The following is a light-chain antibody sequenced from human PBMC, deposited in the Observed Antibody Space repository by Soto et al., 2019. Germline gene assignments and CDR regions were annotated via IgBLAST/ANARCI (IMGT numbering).Light chain of an antibody. CDR2: ANN. V-gene: IGLV1-40*01. Sequence: QSVLTQPPSVSGAPGQRVTISCTGSSSNIGAGYDVHWYQQFPGTAPRLLIYANNNRPSGVPDRFSGSKSGTSASLAITGLQADDEAEYYCQSYDFGLSAHNYGFGTGTKVTVL. CDR1: SSNIGAGYD. J-gene: IGLJ1*01. CDR3: QSYDFGLSAHNYG.